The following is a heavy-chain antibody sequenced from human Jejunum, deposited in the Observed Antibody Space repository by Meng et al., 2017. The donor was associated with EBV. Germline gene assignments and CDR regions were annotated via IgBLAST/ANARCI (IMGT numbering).Heavy chain of an antibody. J-gene: IGHJ4*02. CDR3: ARDSSGYHAHDKVSDY. D-gene: IGHD2-15*01. CDR2: ITVYNGNT. Sequence: QVPVVTMGVEVKKPWDSVKFSCKTSGYTVTRYGISWVQQDPGHGPEWMGWITVYNGNTNYAPRLQGRVTMTTDISTSTAYMELRSLRSDDTAVYYCARDSSGYHAHDKVSDYWGQGTLVTVSS. CDR1: GYTVTRYG. V-gene: IGHV1-18*01.